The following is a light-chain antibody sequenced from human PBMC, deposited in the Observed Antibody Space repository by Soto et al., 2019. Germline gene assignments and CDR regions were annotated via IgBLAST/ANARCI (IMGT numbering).Light chain of an antibody. CDR3: QQRSDLPS. CDR2: AAS. Sequence: EIVLTQSPATLSLSPGERATLSCRASQSIASYLAWYQQKPGQAPRLLIYAASNRATGIPARFSGSGSGTDFILTISSLGPEDFAVYYCQQRSDLPSFGGGTKVDI. J-gene: IGKJ4*02. V-gene: IGKV3-11*01. CDR1: QSIASY.